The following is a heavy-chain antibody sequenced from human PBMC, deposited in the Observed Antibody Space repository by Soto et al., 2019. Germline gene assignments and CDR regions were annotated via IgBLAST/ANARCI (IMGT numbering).Heavy chain of an antibody. Sequence: SETLSLTCTVSGGSISSSSYYWGWIRQPPGKGLEWIGSIYYSGSTYYNPSLKSRVTISVDTSKNQFSLKLSSVTAADTAVYYCARGGGYSYGYHFDYWGQGTLVTVSS. CDR1: GGSISSSSYY. V-gene: IGHV4-39*01. D-gene: IGHD5-18*01. J-gene: IGHJ4*02. CDR3: ARGGGYSYGYHFDY. CDR2: IYYSGST.